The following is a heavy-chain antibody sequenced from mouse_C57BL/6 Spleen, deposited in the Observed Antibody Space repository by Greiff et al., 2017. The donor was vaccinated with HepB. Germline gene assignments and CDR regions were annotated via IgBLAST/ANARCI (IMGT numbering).Heavy chain of an antibody. J-gene: IGHJ3*01. CDR2: ISSGSSTI. V-gene: IGHV5-17*01. CDR3: ARPEAAQATFAY. CDR1: GFTFSDYG. D-gene: IGHD3-2*02. Sequence: DVHLVESGGGLVKPGGSLKLSCAASGFTFSDYGMHWVRQAPEKGLEWVAYISSGSSTIYYADTVKGRFTISRDNAKNTLFLQMTSLRSEATAMYYCARPEAAQATFAYWGQGTLVTVSA.